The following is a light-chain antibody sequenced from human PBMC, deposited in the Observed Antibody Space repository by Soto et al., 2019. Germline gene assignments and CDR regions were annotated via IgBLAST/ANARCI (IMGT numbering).Light chain of an antibody. CDR1: QSVSSY. CDR2: DAS. V-gene: IGKV3-11*01. J-gene: IGKJ4*01. Sequence: PGERATLSCRASQSVSSYLAWYQQKPGQAPRLLIYDASNRATGIPARFSGSGSGTDFTLTISSLEPEDFAVYYCQQRSNWRALTFGGGTKVEIK. CDR3: QQRSNWRALT.